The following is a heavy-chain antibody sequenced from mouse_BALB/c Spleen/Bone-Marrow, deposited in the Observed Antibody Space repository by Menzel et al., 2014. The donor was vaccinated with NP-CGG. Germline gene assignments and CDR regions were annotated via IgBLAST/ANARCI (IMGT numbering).Heavy chain of an antibody. CDR1: GFSLTTYGIG. J-gene: IGHJ4*01. CDR3: ARATMISTDAMDY. V-gene: IGHV8-11*01. D-gene: IGHD2-4*01. Sequence: QVTLKECGPGILQPSQTLSLTCSFSGFSLTTYGIGVGWIRQPSGKGLEWLAHIWWTDNEYYNTALKSRLTISKDTSNNQVFLKIASVDTADTGTYYCARATMISTDAMDYWGQGTSVTVPS. CDR2: IWWTDNE.